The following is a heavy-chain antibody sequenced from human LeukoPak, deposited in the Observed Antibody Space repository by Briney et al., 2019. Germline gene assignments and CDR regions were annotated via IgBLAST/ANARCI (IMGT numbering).Heavy chain of an antibody. D-gene: IGHD3-10*01. J-gene: IGHJ4*02. V-gene: IGHV3-48*01. CDR2: ISSSGSTV. Sequence: PGGSLRLSCAGSGFTFNSYSMNWVRQAPGKGLEWVSYISSSGSTVYYADSVKGRFTISRDNAKNSLYLQMNSLRAEDTAVYYCARDGGSPWFGEHESDYWGQGTLVTVSS. CDR3: ARDGGSPWFGEHESDY. CDR1: GFTFNSYS.